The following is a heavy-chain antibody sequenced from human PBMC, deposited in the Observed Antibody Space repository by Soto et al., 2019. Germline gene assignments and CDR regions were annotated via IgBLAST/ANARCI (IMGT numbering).Heavy chain of an antibody. V-gene: IGHV1-46*01. CDR1: GYTFTTYY. Sequence: ASVKVSCKASGYTFTTYYIHWVRQAPGQGLEWMGKINPSDGSTTSAQRFQGRVTMTRDTSTNTGYMEVSSLRSEDTAVYYSAKGVDTQALWGQGTLVSVSS. J-gene: IGHJ4*02. CDR2: INPSDGST. D-gene: IGHD3-9*01. CDR3: AKGVDTQAL.